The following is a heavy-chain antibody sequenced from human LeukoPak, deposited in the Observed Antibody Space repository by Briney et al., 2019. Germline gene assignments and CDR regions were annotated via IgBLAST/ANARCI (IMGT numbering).Heavy chain of an antibody. V-gene: IGHV3-15*01. CDR2: IKSKADGRTA. D-gene: IGHD2-15*01. CDR3: AGYCVPPSCPWEAFDM. J-gene: IGHJ3*02. Sequence: GGSLTLSCVVSGFSFSNAWMNWVRQAPGKGREWVGRIKSKADGRTADYAAPVNGRFTLSRDDPKTTLHLQMNSLNDEHSAVYYCAGYCVPPSCPWEAFDMWGQGTMLTVSS. CDR1: GFSFSNAW.